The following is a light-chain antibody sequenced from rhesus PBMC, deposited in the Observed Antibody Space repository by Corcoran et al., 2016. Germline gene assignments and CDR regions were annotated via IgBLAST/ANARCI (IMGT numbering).Light chain of an antibody. CDR2: YTS. CDR1: QDISSW. V-gene: IGKV1-19*01. CDR3: QQYDDRPT. Sequence: DIQMTQSPSSLSASVGDKVTITCHASQDISSWLVWYQQKPGKAPKPLIYYTSSLQSGVQSRFSGSGSGTDYTLTISSLQPEDFATNYCQQYDDRPTFGQGTKVEIK. J-gene: IGKJ1*01.